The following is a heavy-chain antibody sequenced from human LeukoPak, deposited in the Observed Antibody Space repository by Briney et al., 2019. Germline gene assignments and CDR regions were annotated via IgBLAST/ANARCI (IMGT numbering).Heavy chain of an antibody. CDR1: GFSFSDYY. Sequence: GGSLRLSCAASGFSFSDYYMSWIRQAPGKGLEWVSYISSSSSYTTYADSVRGRFTISRDNAKNSLYLQMNSLRAEDTAVYYCARDQHGSGSYYGYYFDYWGQGTLVTVSS. D-gene: IGHD3-10*01. CDR3: ARDQHGSGSYYGYYFDY. V-gene: IGHV3-11*06. J-gene: IGHJ4*02. CDR2: ISSSSSYT.